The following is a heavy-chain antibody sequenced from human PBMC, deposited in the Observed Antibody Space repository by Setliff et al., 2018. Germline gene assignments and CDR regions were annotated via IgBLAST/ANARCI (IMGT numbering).Heavy chain of an antibody. D-gene: IGHD1-26*01. J-gene: IGHJ4*02. CDR1: GGSISTTNYF. V-gene: IGHV4-61*02. Sequence: PSETLSLTCTVSGGSISTTNYFWGWIRQPAGKGLEWIGRLHTSGSIDYNPSLKSRVTISVDTSKNQFSLRLRSVTAADTAVYFCARDNTMVGATDYWGLGTLVTVSS. CDR3: ARDNTMVGATDY. CDR2: LHTSGSI.